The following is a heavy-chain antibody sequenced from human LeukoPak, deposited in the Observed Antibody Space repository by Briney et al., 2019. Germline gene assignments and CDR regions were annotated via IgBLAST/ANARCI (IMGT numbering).Heavy chain of an antibody. CDR2: ISYDGSNK. D-gene: IGHD3-10*01. CDR1: GFTFSSYG. CDR3: AKEGYYGSGRTSFDI. V-gene: IGHV3-30*18. J-gene: IGHJ3*02. Sequence: GGSLRLSCAASGFTFSSYGMHWVRQAPGKGLEWVAVISYDGSNKYYADSVKGRFTISRDNSKNTLYLQMNGLRAEDTAVYYCAKEGYYGSGRTSFDIWGQGTMVTVSS.